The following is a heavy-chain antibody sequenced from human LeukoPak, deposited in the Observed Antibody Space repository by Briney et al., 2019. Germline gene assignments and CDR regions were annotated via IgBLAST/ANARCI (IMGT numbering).Heavy chain of an antibody. CDR2: IYYSGST. D-gene: IGHD1-26*01. CDR3: ARDGSVGSYYYYMDV. Sequence: SETLSLTCTVSGGSISSYYWSWIRQPPGKGLEWIGYIYYSGSTNYNPSLKSRVTISVDTSKNQFSLKLSSVTAADTAVYYCARDGSVGSYYYYMDVWGKGTTVTVSS. CDR1: GGSISSYY. J-gene: IGHJ6*03. V-gene: IGHV4-59*01.